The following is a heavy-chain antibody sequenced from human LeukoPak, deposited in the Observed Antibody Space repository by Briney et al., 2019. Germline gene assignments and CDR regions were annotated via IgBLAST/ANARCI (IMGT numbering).Heavy chain of an antibody. CDR2: IYTSGST. V-gene: IGHV4-4*07. Sequence: SETLSLTCTVSGYSISSGYYWSWIRQPAGKGLEWIGRIYTSGSTNYNPSLKSRVTMSVDTSKNQFSLKLSSVTAADTAVYYCARGYYGSGSYFDYWGQGTLVTVSS. CDR3: ARGYYGSGSYFDY. J-gene: IGHJ4*02. D-gene: IGHD3-10*01. CDR1: GYSISSGYY.